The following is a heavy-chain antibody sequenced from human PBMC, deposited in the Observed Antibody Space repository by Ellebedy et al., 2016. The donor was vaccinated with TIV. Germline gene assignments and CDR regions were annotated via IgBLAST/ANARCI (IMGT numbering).Heavy chain of an antibody. J-gene: IGHJ4*02. V-gene: IGHV3-74*01. Sequence: GESLKISCAASGFTFNIYWMHSVRQTPGKGLVLVSRLNSDGSNEVYADSVRGRFTITRDNAKNTLYLQMNRLRAEDTAVYYCARNRYCTSGDYYALGYWGQGTLVTVSS. D-gene: IGHD2-8*01. CDR3: ARNRYCTSGDYYALGY. CDR2: LNSDGSNE. CDR1: GFTFNIYW.